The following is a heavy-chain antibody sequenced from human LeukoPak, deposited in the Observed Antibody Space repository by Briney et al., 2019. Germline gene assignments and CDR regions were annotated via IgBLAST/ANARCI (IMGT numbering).Heavy chain of an antibody. D-gene: IGHD3-3*01. CDR3: AVIRFLEWLLDGYYYMDV. Sequence: GGSLRLSCAASGLTFSSYSMNWVRQAPGKGLEWVSSISSSSSHRYYADSVKGRFTISRDNAKNSLFLQMNSLRAEDTAVYYCAVIRFLEWLLDGYYYMDVWGKGTTVTVSS. CDR2: ISSSSSHR. V-gene: IGHV3-21*01. J-gene: IGHJ6*03. CDR1: GLTFSSYS.